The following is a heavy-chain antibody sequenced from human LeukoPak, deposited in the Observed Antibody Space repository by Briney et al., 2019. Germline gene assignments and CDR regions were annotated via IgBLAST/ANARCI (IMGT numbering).Heavy chain of an antibody. J-gene: IGHJ4*02. CDR2: INADVSST. CDR3: ARGKHTAAIPDY. CDR1: GFTFSTYW. V-gene: IGHV3-74*01. D-gene: IGHD6-13*01. Sequence: PGGSLRLSCAASGFTFSTYWMPWVRQAPGKGLVWVSRINADVSSTSYADSVKGRFTIPRDNAKNTLYLQMNSLRAEDTAVYYCARGKHTAAIPDYWGQGTLVTVSS.